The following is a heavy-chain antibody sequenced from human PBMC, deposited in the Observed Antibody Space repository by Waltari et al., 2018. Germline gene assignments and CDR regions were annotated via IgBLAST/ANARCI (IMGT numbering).Heavy chain of an antibody. Sequence: QVQLQESCPGLVKPSETLSLTCTVSGGSISSYYCSWIRQPPGKGLEWIGYIYYSGSTNYNPSLKSRVTISVDTSKNQFSLKLSSVTAADTAVYYCARKYCSSTSCYTGGGWFDPWGQGTLVTVSS. D-gene: IGHD2-2*02. CDR2: IYYSGST. CDR1: GGSISSYY. V-gene: IGHV4-59*01. J-gene: IGHJ5*02. CDR3: ARKYCSSTSCYTGGGWFDP.